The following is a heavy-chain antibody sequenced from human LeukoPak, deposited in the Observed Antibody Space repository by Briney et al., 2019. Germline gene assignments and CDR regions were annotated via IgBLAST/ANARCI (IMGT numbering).Heavy chain of an antibody. D-gene: IGHD5-12*01. CDR3: ARAPGLYSGYDDGLDY. J-gene: IGHJ4*02. Sequence: PGGSLRLSCAASGFTVSSNYMSWVRQAPGKGLEWVSVIYSGGSTYYADSVKGRFTISRDNSKNTLYLQMNSLRAEDTAVYYCARAPGLYSGYDDGLDYWGQGTLVTVSS. V-gene: IGHV3-66*01. CDR1: GFTVSSNY. CDR2: IYSGGST.